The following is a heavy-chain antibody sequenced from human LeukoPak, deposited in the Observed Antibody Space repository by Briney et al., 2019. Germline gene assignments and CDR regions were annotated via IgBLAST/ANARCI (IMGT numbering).Heavy chain of an antibody. CDR1: GFTFSTFG. V-gene: IGHV3-23*01. D-gene: IGHD1-26*01. J-gene: IGHJ4*02. CDR2: IIGSVATT. CDR3: AKVVSGFHFDC. Sequence: GGSLRLSCAASGFTFSTFGMSWVRGAPGKGAEWVSGIIGSVATTYYADSVKGRVSISRDNSPNTLYMPIYTLRDEDTAVYYCAKVVSGFHFDCWGQGTLVTVSS.